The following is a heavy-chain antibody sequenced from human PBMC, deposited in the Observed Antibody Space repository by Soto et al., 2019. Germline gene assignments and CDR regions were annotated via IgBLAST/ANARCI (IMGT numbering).Heavy chain of an antibody. Sequence: LPLPCTVCGGSLFGDYCTWIRQPAGGGLEWIGRINSDGNTNYSPSLKSRVTMSVDPSRKHFSLNLTSVTAADTATYFCASARRLENWFDPWGPGIQVTVSS. J-gene: IGHJ5*02. CDR3: ASARRLENWFDP. CDR1: GGSLFGDY. V-gene: IGHV4-4*07. CDR2: INSDGNT. D-gene: IGHD5-12*01.